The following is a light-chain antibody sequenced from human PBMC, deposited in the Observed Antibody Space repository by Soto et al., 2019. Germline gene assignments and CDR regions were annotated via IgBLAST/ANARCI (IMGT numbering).Light chain of an antibody. J-gene: IGLJ2*01. V-gene: IGLV1-44*01. CDR2: SNN. CDR1: SSNIGSKT. CDR3: AAWDDGLNGVV. Sequence: QSVLTQPPSASGTPGQRVTISCSGSSSNIGSKTVNWYQQLPGTAPKLLIYSNNQRPSGVPDRFSGSKSGTSASLAISGLESEDEADYYCAAWDDGLNGVVVVGGTKLTVL.